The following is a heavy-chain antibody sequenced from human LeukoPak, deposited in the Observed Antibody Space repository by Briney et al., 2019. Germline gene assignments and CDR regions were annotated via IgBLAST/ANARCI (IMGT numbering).Heavy chain of an antibody. CDR3: AKDTCSGSNCYFPYDF. V-gene: IGHV3-23*01. J-gene: IGHJ4*02. CDR2: ISASGGTT. D-gene: IGHD2-15*01. Sequence: GGSLRLSCAASGFTFSTSAMNWVRQAPGKGLEWISGISASGGTTYYADSVKGRFTISRDNSKDTLYLQMNSLRAEDTAVYFCAKDTCSGSNCYFPYDFWGQGTLVTVSS. CDR1: GFTFSTSA.